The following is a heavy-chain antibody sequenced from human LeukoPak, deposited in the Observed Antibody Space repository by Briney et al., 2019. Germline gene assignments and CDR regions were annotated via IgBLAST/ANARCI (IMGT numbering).Heavy chain of an antibody. D-gene: IGHD3-10*01. V-gene: IGHV1-69*05. J-gene: IGHJ5*02. CDR3: ATDYGSGSSTFRSFDP. CDR2: IIPIFGTA. CDR1: GGTFSSYA. Sequence: VASVKVSCKASGGTFSSYAISWVRQAPGQGLEWMGRIIPIFGTANYAQKFQGRVTITTDESTSTAYMELSSLRSEDTAVYYCATDYGSGSSTFRSFDPRGQGTLVTVSS.